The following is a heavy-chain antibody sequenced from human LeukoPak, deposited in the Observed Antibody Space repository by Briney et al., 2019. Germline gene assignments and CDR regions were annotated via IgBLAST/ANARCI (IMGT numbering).Heavy chain of an antibody. CDR3: ARGVTMIVVVIHDWYFDL. J-gene: IGHJ2*01. D-gene: IGHD3-22*01. CDR1: AGSVSSGNYY. CDR2: IYYSGRT. Sequence: SETLSLTCTVSAGSVSSGNYYWHWIRQPPGKGLEWIGNIYYSGRTYYNPSLKSRVTISVDTPKNQFSLKLSSVTAADTAVYYCARGVTMIVVVIHDWYFDLWGRGTLVTVSS. V-gene: IGHV4-39*01.